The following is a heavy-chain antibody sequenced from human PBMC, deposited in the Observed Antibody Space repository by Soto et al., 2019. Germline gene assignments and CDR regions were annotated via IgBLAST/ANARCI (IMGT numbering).Heavy chain of an antibody. V-gene: IGHV1-18*01. CDR1: GYTFTSYG. CDR2: ISAYNGNT. CDR3: ARDTAAAGIFDY. D-gene: IGHD6-13*01. Sequence: QVQLVQSGAEVKKPGASVKVSGKASGYTFTSYGISWVRQAPGQGLEWMGWISAYNGNTNYAQKLQGRVTMTTDTTTSTANKELRSLRSDDTAVYYCARDTAAAGIFDYWGQGTLVTVSS. J-gene: IGHJ4*02.